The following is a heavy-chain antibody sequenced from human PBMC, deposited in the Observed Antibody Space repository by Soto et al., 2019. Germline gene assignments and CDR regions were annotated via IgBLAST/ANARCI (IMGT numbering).Heavy chain of an antibody. CDR3: ATAQVVVAASYYYYGMDV. Sequence: QVQLVQSGAEVKKPGSSVKVSCKASGGTFSSYTISWVRQAPGQGLEWMGRIIPILGIASYAQKFQGRVTITADKSTSTAYMELSSLRSEDTAVYYCATAQVVVAASYYYYGMDVWGQGTTVTVSS. CDR1: GGTFSSYT. J-gene: IGHJ6*02. D-gene: IGHD2-15*01. CDR2: IIPILGIA. V-gene: IGHV1-69*02.